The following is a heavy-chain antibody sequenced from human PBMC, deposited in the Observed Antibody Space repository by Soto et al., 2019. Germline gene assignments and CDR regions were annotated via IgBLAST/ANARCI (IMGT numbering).Heavy chain of an antibody. CDR3: ARGGSRSIYYYYYYGMDV. D-gene: IGHD3-10*01. Sequence: SVKVSCKASGGTFSSYAISWVRQAPGQGLEWMGGIIPIFGTANYAQKFQGRVTITADESTSTAYMELSSLRSEDTAVYYCARGGSRSIYYYYYYGMDVWGQGTTVTVSS. J-gene: IGHJ6*02. CDR2: IIPIFGTA. CDR1: GGTFSSYA. V-gene: IGHV1-69*13.